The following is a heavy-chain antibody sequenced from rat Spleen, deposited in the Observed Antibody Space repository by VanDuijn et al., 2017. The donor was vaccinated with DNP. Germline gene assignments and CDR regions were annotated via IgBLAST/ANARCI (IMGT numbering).Heavy chain of an antibody. CDR2: IRYDGGST. CDR3: AKAGGYSSWYFDY. CDR1: GFTFSNYY. D-gene: IGHD1-11*01. J-gene: IGHJ2*01. Sequence: EVQLVESGGGLVQPGRSLKLSCVASGFTFSNYYMAWVRQAPTKGLEWVAYIRYDGGSTYYGDSVKGRFTISRDNAKNTLYLQMNSLRSEDMATYYCAKAGGYSSWYFDYWGQGVMVTVSS. V-gene: IGHV5-22*01.